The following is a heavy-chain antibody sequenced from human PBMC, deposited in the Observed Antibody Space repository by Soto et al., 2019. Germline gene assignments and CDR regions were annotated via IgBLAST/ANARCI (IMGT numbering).Heavy chain of an antibody. CDR2: IKQDGSEK. V-gene: IGHV3-7*03. Sequence: GGSLRLSCAASGFTFSSYWMSWVRQAPGKGLEWVANIKQDGSEKYYVDSVKGRFTISRDNAKNSLYLQMNSLRAEDTAVYYCARGTYSSGWYFDYWGQGTLVTVSS. CDR1: GFTFSSYW. D-gene: IGHD6-19*01. CDR3: ARGTYSSGWYFDY. J-gene: IGHJ4*02.